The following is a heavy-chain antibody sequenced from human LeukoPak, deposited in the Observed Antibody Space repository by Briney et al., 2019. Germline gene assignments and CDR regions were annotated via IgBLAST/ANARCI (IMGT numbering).Heavy chain of an antibody. CDR3: ARDRGEHIDY. V-gene: IGHV1-18*01. J-gene: IGHJ4*02. Sequence: ASVKVSCKASGYTFTSYGISWVRQAPGQGLEWMGWISGYNGHTKYAQKVQGRVTMTIDTSTSTVYMELRSLRSDDTAVYYCARDRGEHIDYWGQGTLVTVSS. D-gene: IGHD1-26*01. CDR1: GYTFTSYG. CDR2: ISGYNGHT.